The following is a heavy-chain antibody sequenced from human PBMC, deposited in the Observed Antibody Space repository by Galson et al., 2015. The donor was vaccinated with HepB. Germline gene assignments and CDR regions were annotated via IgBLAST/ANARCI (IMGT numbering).Heavy chain of an antibody. J-gene: IGHJ6*02. CDR1: GYTFTGYY. CDR2: INPNSGGT. D-gene: IGHD6-6*01. CDR3: ARAPPQLSQGEGFMDV. V-gene: IGHV1-2*02. Sequence: SVKVSCKASGYTFTGYYMHWVRQAPGQGLEWMGWINPNSGGTNYAQKFQGRVTMTRDTSISTAYIELSRLRSDDTAVYYCARAPPQLSQGEGFMDVWGQGTTVTVSS.